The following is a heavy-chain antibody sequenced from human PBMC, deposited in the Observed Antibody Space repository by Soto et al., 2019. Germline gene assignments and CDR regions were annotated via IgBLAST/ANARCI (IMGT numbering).Heavy chain of an antibody. CDR3: ARVPAYINGWRTFDL. CDR1: DDSFRGAEYY. D-gene: IGHD6-19*01. CDR2: TYYNGDT. J-gene: IGHJ4*02. V-gene: IGHV4-61*08. Sequence: VLLQESGPRLLRPSETRSLTCTVSDDSFRGAEYYWSWIRQPLGKGPEWIGYTYYNGDTKYNPALRSRVTMSEDTSKNQFSLRLSSVTAADTAVYFCARVPAYINGWRTFDLWGRGILATVSS.